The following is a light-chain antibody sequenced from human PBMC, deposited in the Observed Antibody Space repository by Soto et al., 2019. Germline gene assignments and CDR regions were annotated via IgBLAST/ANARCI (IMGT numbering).Light chain of an antibody. CDR2: EVS. CDR1: SSDVGGHNY. V-gene: IGLV2-8*01. CDR3: SSYGGSNNLV. J-gene: IGLJ2*01. Sequence: QSALTQPPSASGSPGQSVTISCTGTSSDVGGHNYVSWYQLHPGKAPKLMIYEVSNRPSGVPDRFSGSKSGNTASLTVSGLQAEDEADYYCSSYGGSNNLVFGGGTKLTVL.